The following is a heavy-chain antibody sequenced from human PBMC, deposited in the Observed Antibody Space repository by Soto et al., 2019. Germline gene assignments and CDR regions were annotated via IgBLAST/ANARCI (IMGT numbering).Heavy chain of an antibody. V-gene: IGHV5-51*01. CDR1: GYSFTSYW. CDR2: IYPGDSDT. J-gene: IGHJ6*02. Sequence: GESLKISCKGSGYSFTSYWIGWVRQMPGKGLEWMGIIYPGDSDTRYSPSFQGQVTISADKSISTAYLQWSSLKASDTAMYYCARSQGMIFGGVYYYYGMDVRAQRTTDTGSS. D-gene: IGHD3-3*01. CDR3: ARSQGMIFGGVYYYYGMDV.